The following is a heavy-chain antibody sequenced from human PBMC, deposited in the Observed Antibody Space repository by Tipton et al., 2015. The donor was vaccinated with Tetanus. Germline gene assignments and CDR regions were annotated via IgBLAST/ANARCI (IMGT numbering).Heavy chain of an antibody. CDR1: GGSVSSGSYY. D-gene: IGHD3-10*01. CDR3: ARGGFGEFPDY. V-gene: IGHV4-61*01. Sequence: TLSLTYTVSGGSVSSGSYYWSWIRQPPGKGLEWIGYIYYSGSTNYNPSLKSRVTISVDTSKNQFSLKLGSVTAADTAVYYCARGGFGEFPDYWGQGTLVTVSS. J-gene: IGHJ4*02. CDR2: IYYSGST.